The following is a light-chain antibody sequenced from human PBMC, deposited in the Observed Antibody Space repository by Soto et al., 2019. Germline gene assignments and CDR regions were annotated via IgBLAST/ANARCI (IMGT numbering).Light chain of an antibody. Sequence: EIVMTQSPATLSVSPWERPTLSCRGSESVRSKLVWSRPTPGQAPRVLIHDASTRATGIPARFSGSGSGTEFSLTISSVESEDFAIYYCQQHNDWPTFCQGTRLEIK. CDR2: DAS. V-gene: IGKV3-15*01. CDR1: ESVRSK. CDR3: QQHNDWPT. J-gene: IGKJ5*01.